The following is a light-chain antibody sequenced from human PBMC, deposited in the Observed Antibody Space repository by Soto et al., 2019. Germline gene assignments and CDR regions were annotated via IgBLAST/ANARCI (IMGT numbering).Light chain of an antibody. CDR1: QTIRTT. V-gene: IGKV3-15*01. CDR2: DAS. Sequence: EIVMTQSPVTLSLSPGETATLSCRASQTIRTTLAWYQQKAGQAPSLLIYDASTRATGIPARFSGSGSGTEFTLTISSLQSEDFAVYYCQQYPNGGTVGGGPQVQIE. J-gene: IGKJ4*01. CDR3: QQYPNGGT.